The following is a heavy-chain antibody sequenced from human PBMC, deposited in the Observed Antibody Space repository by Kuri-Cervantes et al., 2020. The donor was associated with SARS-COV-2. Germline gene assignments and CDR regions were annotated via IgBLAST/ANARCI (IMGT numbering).Heavy chain of an antibody. J-gene: IGHJ4*02. CDR1: GFTFNNYA. CDR3: ARERVGVQDF. V-gene: IGHV3-30-3*01. D-gene: IGHD2-21*01. Sequence: GESLKISCAASGFTFNNYAMHWVRQTPGEGLEWVAITSYDGTSKYYADSVKGRFTISRDNSKNTLYLQMNNLRGDDTAVYFCARERVGVQDFWGQGTLVTVSS. CDR2: TSYDGTSK.